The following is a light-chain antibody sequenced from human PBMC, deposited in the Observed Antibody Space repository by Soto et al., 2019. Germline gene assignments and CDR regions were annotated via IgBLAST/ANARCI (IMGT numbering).Light chain of an antibody. Sequence: DIVLTHSPATLSLSPVERATLSCGASQSVSSSYLAWYQQKPGQAPRRLIFGASFRATGIPDRFSGSGSRTDFTLTISRLEPEDFAVYYCQQYGSSPTTFGQGTKVDIK. V-gene: IGKV3-20*01. CDR1: QSVSSSY. J-gene: IGKJ1*01. CDR3: QQYGSSPTT. CDR2: GAS.